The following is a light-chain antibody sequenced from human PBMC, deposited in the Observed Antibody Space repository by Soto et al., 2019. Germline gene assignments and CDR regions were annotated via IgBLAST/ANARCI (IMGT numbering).Light chain of an antibody. CDR2: AAS. CDR3: QEGDSFPLT. V-gene: IGKV1-12*01. J-gene: IGKJ4*01. Sequence: DIQMTQSPSSVSASVGDRVTITCRASQGISSWLAWFQQKPGEAPRLLIYAASSLHSGVPSRFSGSGSGTDFTLTISSLQPEDFADYYCQEGDSFPLTFGGGTKVEIK. CDR1: QGISSW.